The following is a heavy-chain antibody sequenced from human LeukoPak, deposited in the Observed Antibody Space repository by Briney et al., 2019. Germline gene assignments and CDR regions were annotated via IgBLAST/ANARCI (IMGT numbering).Heavy chain of an antibody. D-gene: IGHD2-2*01. CDR1: GFTFSSYE. J-gene: IGHJ6*04. CDR2: ISSSGRNI. V-gene: IGHV3-48*03. CDR3: ARVDCSSTSCQDYYYGMDV. Sequence: GGSLRLSCAASGFTFSSYEMNWVRQAPGKGLEWVSYISSSGRNIYYADSVKGRFTISRDNAKNSLYLQMNSLRAEDTAVYYCARVDCSSTSCQDYYYGMDVWGKGTTLTVSS.